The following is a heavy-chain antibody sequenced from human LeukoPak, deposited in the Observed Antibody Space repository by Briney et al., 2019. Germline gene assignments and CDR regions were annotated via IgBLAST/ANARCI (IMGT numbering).Heavy chain of an antibody. CDR2: IIPIFGTA. Sequence: SVKVSCKASGGTFSSYAISWVRQAPGQGLEWMGGIIPIFGTANYAQKFQGRVTITADKSTSTAYKELSSLRSEDTAVYYCARARILKQWLVLPFDYWGQGTLVTVSS. J-gene: IGHJ4*02. V-gene: IGHV1-69*06. CDR3: ARARILKQWLVLPFDY. CDR1: GGTFSSYA. D-gene: IGHD6-19*01.